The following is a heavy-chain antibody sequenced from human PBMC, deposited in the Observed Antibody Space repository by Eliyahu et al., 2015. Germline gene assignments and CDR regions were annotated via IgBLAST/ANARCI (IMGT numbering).Heavy chain of an antibody. D-gene: IGHD5-24*01. CDR2: ITSDSTT. J-gene: IGHJ6*02. CDR1: GFTFSNFG. V-gene: IGHV3-23*01. CDR3: AKAEYNDYYYYGMDV. Sequence: EVQLLESGGGSVQPGGSLRLSCAASGFTFSNFGMSWVRQAPGKGLEWVSGITSDSTTNHADSVKGRFSISRDNSKNTLYLQMNSLRAEDTAVYYCAKAEYNDYYYYGMDVWGQGTTVTVSS.